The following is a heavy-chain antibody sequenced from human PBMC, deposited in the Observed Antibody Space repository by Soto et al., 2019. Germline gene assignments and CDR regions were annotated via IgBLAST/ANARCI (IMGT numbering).Heavy chain of an antibody. CDR3: AKAVTLVRGINPYSYGLDV. Sequence: GGSLRLSXAVSGFPFSSYVMTWVRQAPGKGLEWVSVISGGGGSTNYAESVKGRFTISRDNSENTLYLQMNSLRAEDTAVYYCAKAVTLVRGINPYSYGLDVWGQGTTVTVSS. CDR1: GFPFSSYV. J-gene: IGHJ6*02. CDR2: ISGGGGST. V-gene: IGHV3-23*01. D-gene: IGHD3-10*01.